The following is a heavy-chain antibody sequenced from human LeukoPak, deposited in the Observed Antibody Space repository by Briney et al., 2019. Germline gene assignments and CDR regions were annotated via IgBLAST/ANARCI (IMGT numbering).Heavy chain of an antibody. Sequence: SETLSLTCTVSGYSISSGYYWGWIRQPPGKGLEWIGSIYHSGSTYYNPSLKSRVTISVDTSKDQFSLKLSSVTAADTAVYCARDGPVKWGQGTLVTVSS. V-gene: IGHV4-38-2*02. J-gene: IGHJ4*02. CDR1: GYSISSGYY. CDR3: ARDGPVK. D-gene: IGHD3-22*01. CDR2: IYHSGST.